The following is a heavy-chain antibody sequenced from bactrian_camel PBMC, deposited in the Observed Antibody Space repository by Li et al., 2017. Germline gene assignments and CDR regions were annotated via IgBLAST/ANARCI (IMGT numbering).Heavy chain of an antibody. J-gene: IGHJ4*01. CDR3: AAVRGADYSLSTACS. D-gene: IGHD4*01. V-gene: IGHV3S9*01. Sequence: HVQLVESGGGSVQTGGSLTLSCAGSGRTYFNWCMGWFRQVPGKEREGVAVIYKTGRIYVADSVKGRFTISRDNAKNTIYLQLDSAQPADTAMYYCAAVRGADYSLSTACSRGQGTQVTVS. CDR2: IYKTGRI. CDR1: GRTYFNWC.